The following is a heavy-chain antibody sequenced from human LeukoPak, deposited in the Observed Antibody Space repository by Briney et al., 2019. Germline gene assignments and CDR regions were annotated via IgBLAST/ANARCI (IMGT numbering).Heavy chain of an antibody. CDR2: IWYDGSNK. CDR1: GFTFSSYG. D-gene: IGHD3-9*01. Sequence: GGSLRLSCAASGFTFSSYGMHWVRQAPGKGLEWVAVIWYDGSNKYYADSVKGRFTISRDNSKNTLYLQMNSLRAEDTAVYYCARDHLRYFDLSLGPAGFDPWGQGTLVTASS. V-gene: IGHV3-33*01. CDR3: ARDHLRYFDLSLGPAGFDP. J-gene: IGHJ5*02.